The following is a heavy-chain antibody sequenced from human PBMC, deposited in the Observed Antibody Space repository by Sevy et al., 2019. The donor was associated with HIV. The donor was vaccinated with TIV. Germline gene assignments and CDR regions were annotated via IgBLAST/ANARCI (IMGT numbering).Heavy chain of an antibody. J-gene: IGHJ3*02. V-gene: IGHV3-11*06. Sequence: VGSLRLSCAASGFTFSDYYINWIRQAPGKGLEWVSYISGSSSYTNYADSVKGRFTISRDNAKNSLYLQMNSLRAEDTAVYYCARVGCSISSCPKGDAFDIWGQGTMVTVSS. CDR1: GFTFSDYY. CDR3: ARVGCSISSCPKGDAFDI. D-gene: IGHD2-2*01. CDR2: ISGSSSYT.